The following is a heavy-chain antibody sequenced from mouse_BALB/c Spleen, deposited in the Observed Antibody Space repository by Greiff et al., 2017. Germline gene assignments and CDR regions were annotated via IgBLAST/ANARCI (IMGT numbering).Heavy chain of an antibody. CDR3: ARWLPLYAMDY. V-gene: IGHV1-63*02. D-gene: IGHD2-2*01. Sequence: QVHVKQSGAELVRPGTSVKISCKASGYTFTNYWLGWVKQRPGHGLEWIGDIYPGGGYTNYNEKFKGKATLTADTSSSTAYMQLSSLTSEDSAVYFCARWLPLYAMDYWGQGTSVTVSP. CDR1: GYTFTNYW. CDR2: IYPGGGYT. J-gene: IGHJ4*01.